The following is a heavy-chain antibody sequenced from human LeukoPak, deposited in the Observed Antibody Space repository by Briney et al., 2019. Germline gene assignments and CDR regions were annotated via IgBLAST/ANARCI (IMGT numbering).Heavy chain of an antibody. CDR1: GFTFSDVW. Sequence: GGSLRLSCAASGFTFSDVWMNWVRQAPGQGLEWVGRIKSKTDGGTTDYAAPVKGRFTISRDDSKNTLYLQMNSLRTEDTALYYCTTRHSTVGFGAYWGQGTLVTVSS. J-gene: IGHJ4*02. D-gene: IGHD3-10*01. CDR3: TTRHSTVGFGAY. CDR2: IKSKTDGGTT. V-gene: IGHV3-15*01.